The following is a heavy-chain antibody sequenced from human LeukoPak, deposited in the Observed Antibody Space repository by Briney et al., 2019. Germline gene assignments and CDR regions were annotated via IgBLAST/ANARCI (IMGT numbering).Heavy chain of an antibody. Sequence: GGSLRLSCAASGFTFSNYAVSWVRQAPGKGLVWVSAISGRGDNTYYADSVRGRFTISRDNSKNTLYLQMNSLRAEDTAVYYCARTTEAHSWRTRYYDYYMDVWGKGTTVTVSS. CDR2: ISGRGDNT. V-gene: IGHV3-23*01. J-gene: IGHJ6*03. D-gene: IGHD1-1*01. CDR1: GFTFSNYA. CDR3: ARTTEAHSWRTRYYDYYMDV.